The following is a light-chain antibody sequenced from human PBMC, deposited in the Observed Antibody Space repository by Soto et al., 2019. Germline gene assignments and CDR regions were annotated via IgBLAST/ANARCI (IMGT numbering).Light chain of an antibody. V-gene: IGKV3-20*01. CDR3: QQYGSSPHT. CDR1: QSVSSSY. Sequence: EIVLTQSPGTLSLSPGERATLSCRASQSVSSSYLAWYQHKPGQAPRLLIYGASSRATGLPDRFSSSGSGTDFTLTISRLEPEDFAVYYCQQYGSSPHTFGQGTKLEIK. J-gene: IGKJ2*01. CDR2: GAS.